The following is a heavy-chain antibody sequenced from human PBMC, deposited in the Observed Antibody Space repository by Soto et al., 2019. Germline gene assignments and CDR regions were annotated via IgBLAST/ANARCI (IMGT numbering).Heavy chain of an antibody. Sequence: GGSLRLSFAASGFIFSSYSMSWVRQAPGKGLEWVSLITSSNSYIYYGDSVKGRFTISRDNAKKSLYLQMNSLRAEDTAVYYCARDGGRLYRGDHYFDYWGLGTLVTVSS. V-gene: IGHV3-21*01. J-gene: IGHJ4*02. CDR1: GFIFSSYS. CDR2: ITSSNSYI. CDR3: ARDGGRLYRGDHYFDY. D-gene: IGHD3-10*01.